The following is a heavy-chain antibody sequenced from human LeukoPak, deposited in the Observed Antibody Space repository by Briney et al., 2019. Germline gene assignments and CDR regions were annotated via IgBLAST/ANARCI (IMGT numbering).Heavy chain of an antibody. CDR1: GFTFSSYA. CDR3: ARAPDGFDY. V-gene: IGHV3-30-3*01. J-gene: IGHJ4*02. D-gene: IGHD1-14*01. Sequence: GGSLRLSCAASGFTFSSYAMHWVRQAPGKGLEWVAVISYDGSHKYYADSVKGRFTISRDTSKNTLYLQMNSLRAEDTAVYYCARAPDGFDYWGQGTLVTVSS. CDR2: ISYDGSHK.